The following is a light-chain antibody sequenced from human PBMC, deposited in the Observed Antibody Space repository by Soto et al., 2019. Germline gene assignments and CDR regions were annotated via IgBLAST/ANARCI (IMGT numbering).Light chain of an antibody. CDR3: CSYAGSSTSPWV. V-gene: IGLV2-23*01. J-gene: IGLJ3*02. CDR1: SSDVGSYNL. Sequence: ALTQPASVSGSPGQSITISCTGTSSDVGSYNLVSWYQQHPGKAPKLMIYEGSKRPSGVSNRFSGSKSGNTASLTISGLQAEDEADYYCCSYAGSSTSPWVFGGGTKLTVL. CDR2: EGS.